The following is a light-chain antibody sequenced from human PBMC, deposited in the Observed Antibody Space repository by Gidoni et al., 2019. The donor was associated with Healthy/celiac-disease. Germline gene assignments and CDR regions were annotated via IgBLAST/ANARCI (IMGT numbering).Light chain of an antibody. CDR1: QSVSSY. CDR3: QQRSNWPPIT. V-gene: IGKV3-11*01. J-gene: IGKJ5*01. CDR2: DAS. Sequence: IVLTQSPATLSLSPGERATLSCRASQSVSSYLTWYQQKHGQAPRLLIYDASNRATGIPARFSGSGSGTDFTLTISSLEPEDFAVYYCQQRSNWPPITFGQXTRLEIK.